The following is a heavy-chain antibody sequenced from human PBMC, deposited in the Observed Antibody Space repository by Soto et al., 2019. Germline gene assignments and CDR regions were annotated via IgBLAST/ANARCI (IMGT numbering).Heavy chain of an antibody. CDR1: GYSFTSYW. D-gene: IGHD5-12*01. Sequence: LGESLKISCKGSGYSFTSYWIGWVRQMPGKGLEWMGIIYPGDSDTRYSPSFQGQVTISADKSISTAYLQWSSLKASDTAMYYCARGGDRMGTNYYYGMDVWGQGTTVTVSS. V-gene: IGHV5-51*01. CDR3: ARGGDRMGTNYYYGMDV. CDR2: IYPGDSDT. J-gene: IGHJ6*02.